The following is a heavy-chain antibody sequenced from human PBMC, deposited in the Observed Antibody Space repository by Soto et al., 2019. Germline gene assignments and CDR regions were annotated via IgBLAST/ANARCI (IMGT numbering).Heavy chain of an antibody. D-gene: IGHD2-15*01. CDR2: ISSNGGST. V-gene: IGHV3-64*01. CDR3: ARGGYCSGGSCYLGNWFDP. Sequence: EVQLVESGGGLVQPGGSLRLSCAASGFTFSSYAMHWVRQAPGKGLEYVSAISSNGGSTYYANSVKGRFTISRDNSKNTLYLQMGSLRAEDMAVYYCARGGYCSGGSCYLGNWFDPWGQGTLVTVSS. CDR1: GFTFSSYA. J-gene: IGHJ5*02.